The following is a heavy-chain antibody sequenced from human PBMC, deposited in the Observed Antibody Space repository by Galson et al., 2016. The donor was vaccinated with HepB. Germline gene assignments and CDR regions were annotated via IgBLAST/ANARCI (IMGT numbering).Heavy chain of an antibody. Sequence: SVKVSCKASGDTFNKYAISWVRQAPGQGLEWMGGIVPIFGAANYAQKFQGRVTITADKATSTSYMELGRLGSEDTAVYYCASGLILLWFGDVLKYYHYVMDVWGQGTTVTVSS. CDR1: GDTFNKYA. CDR3: ASGLILLWFGDVLKYYHYVMDV. D-gene: IGHD3-10*01. CDR2: IVPIFGAA. V-gene: IGHV1-69*06. J-gene: IGHJ6*02.